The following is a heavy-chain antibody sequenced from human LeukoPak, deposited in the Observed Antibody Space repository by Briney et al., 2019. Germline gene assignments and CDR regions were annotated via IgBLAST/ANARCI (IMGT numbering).Heavy chain of an antibody. J-gene: IGHJ4*02. CDR2: IKSGGGGI. CDR3: ARENDYHFDY. D-gene: IGHD4-11*01. V-gene: IGHV3-66*01. Sequence: GGSLRLSCAAFGVIVYNNHISWVRQAPGKGLERVSVIKSGGGGIYYADSVKGRFTISRDSSKSSVYLQLNSLRAEDTAVYYCARENDYHFDYWGQGTLVTVSS. CDR1: GVIVYNNH.